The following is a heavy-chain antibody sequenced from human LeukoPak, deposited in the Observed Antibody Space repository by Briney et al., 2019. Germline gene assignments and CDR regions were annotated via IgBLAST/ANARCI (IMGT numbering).Heavy chain of an antibody. D-gene: IGHD6-19*01. CDR1: GFTFSSYA. Sequence: VGSLRLSCAASGFTFSSYAMSWVRQAPGKGLEWVSAISGSGGSTYYADSVKGRFTISRDNSKNTLHLQMNSLRAEDTAVYYCVSSTRAVAGNFDYWGQGTLVTVSS. V-gene: IGHV3-23*01. CDR2: ISGSGGST. J-gene: IGHJ4*02. CDR3: VSSTRAVAGNFDY.